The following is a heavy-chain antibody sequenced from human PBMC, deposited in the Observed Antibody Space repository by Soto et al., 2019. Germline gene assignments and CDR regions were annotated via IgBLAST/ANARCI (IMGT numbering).Heavy chain of an antibody. Sequence: QVQLVQSGAEVKKPGSSVNVSCKASGGTFSTYAISWVRQAPGQGLEWMGGIIPMFGPARYAQKFQGRVTITADESTSPAFMELNTLRSEDTAIYYCAGPYSGTSYFSNGMDVWGQGTAVTVSS. V-gene: IGHV1-69*01. CDR2: IIPMFGPA. CDR1: GGTFSTYA. D-gene: IGHD1-26*01. CDR3: AGPYSGTSYFSNGMDV. J-gene: IGHJ6*02.